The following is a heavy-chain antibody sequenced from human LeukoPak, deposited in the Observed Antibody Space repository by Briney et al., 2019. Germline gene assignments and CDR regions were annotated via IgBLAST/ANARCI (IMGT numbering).Heavy chain of an antibody. CDR3: ARQHDSYYYYYIDV. Sequence: SQSLSLTCAVAGYSISNGYYWFCIRPPPGRGREGIGSLYHSDSAYYNTSLRSRVSMSVDTSKNQFSLTLSFVTAADTAVYYCARQHDSYYYYYIDVWGSGTTVTVSS. V-gene: IGHV4-38-2*01. J-gene: IGHJ6*03. CDR1: GYSISNGYY. CDR2: LYHSDSA.